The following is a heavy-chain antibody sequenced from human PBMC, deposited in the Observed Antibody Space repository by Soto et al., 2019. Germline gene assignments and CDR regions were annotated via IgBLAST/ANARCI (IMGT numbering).Heavy chain of an antibody. J-gene: IGHJ5*01. Sequence: TGGSLRLSCAASGFTFSRYGMNWLRQAPGKGLEWVASISSSTSYVYYADSVKGRFSTSRDNAKNILYLEMYALRTEDTAVYYCARDPSEGRVGNWFESWGQGTLVTVS. D-gene: IGHD2-2*01. CDR2: ISSSTSYV. CDR3: ARDPSEGRVGNWFES. V-gene: IGHV3-21*06. CDR1: GFTFSRYG.